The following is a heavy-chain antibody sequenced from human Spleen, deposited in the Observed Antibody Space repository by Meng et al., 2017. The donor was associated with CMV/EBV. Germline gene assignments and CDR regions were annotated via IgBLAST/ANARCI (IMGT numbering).Heavy chain of an antibody. V-gene: IGHV1-18*01. D-gene: IGHD6-19*01. CDR1: GYTFTSYG. Sequence: ASVKVSCKASGYTFTSYGISWVRQAPGQGLEWMGWISGYNGNTNYAQKLQGRVTMTTDTSTSTAYMELRSLRSDDTAVYYCARTYISGWPNLPIDYWGQGTLVTVSS. J-gene: IGHJ4*02. CDR2: ISGYNGNT. CDR3: ARTYISGWPNLPIDY.